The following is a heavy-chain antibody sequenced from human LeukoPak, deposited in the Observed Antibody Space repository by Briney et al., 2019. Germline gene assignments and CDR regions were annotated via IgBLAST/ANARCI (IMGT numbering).Heavy chain of an antibody. CDR2: ISYDGSNK. CDR3: ARGGSGWPYYFDY. D-gene: IGHD6-19*01. CDR1: GFTFSSYA. V-gene: IGHV3-30-3*01. Sequence: GRSLRRSCAASGFTFSSYAMHWVRQAPGKGLEWVAVISYDGSNKYYADSVKGRFTISRDNSKNTLYLQMNSLRAEDTAVYYCARGGSGWPYYFDYWGQGTLVTVSS. J-gene: IGHJ4*02.